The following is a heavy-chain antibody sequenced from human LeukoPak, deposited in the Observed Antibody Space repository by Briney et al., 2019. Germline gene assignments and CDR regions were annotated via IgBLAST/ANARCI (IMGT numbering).Heavy chain of an antibody. CDR3: ARAGGNYDFGGGNWFDP. V-gene: IGHV1-2*02. J-gene: IGHJ5*02. D-gene: IGHD3-3*01. Sequence: VASVKVSCKASGYTFTGYYMHWVRQAPGQGLEWMGWINPNSGGTNYAQKFQGRVTMTRDTSISTAYMELSRLRSDDTAVYYCARAGGNYDFGGGNWFDPRGQGTLVTVSS. CDR1: GYTFTGYY. CDR2: INPNSGGT.